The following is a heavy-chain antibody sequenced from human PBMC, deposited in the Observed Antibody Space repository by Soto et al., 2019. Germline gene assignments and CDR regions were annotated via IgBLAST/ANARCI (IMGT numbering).Heavy chain of an antibody. CDR3: ARAGSGWPIDY. V-gene: IGHV4-59*01. CDR2: IYYSGST. J-gene: IGHJ4*02. Sequence: SETLSLTCTVSGGSISSYYLTWIRQPPGKGLEWIGDIYYSGSTNYNPSLKSRVTISVDTSKNQFSLKLSSVTAADTAMYYCARAGSGWPIDYWGQGTLVTVSS. CDR1: GGSISSYY. D-gene: IGHD1-26*01.